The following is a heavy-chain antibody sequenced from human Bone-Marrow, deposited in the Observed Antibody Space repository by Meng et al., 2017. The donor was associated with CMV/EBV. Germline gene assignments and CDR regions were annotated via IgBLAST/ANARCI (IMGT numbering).Heavy chain of an antibody. D-gene: IGHD3-3*01. Sequence: GSLRLSCAASGFTFSRYWMSWVRQPPGKGLEWIGEINHSGSTNYNPSLKSRVTISVDTSKNQFSLKLSSVTAADTAVYYCARAARVVDFWSGFGYYYGMDVWGQGTTVTVSS. J-gene: IGHJ6*02. CDR2: INHSGST. CDR1: GFTFSRYW. V-gene: IGHV4-34*01. CDR3: ARAARVVDFWSGFGYYYGMDV.